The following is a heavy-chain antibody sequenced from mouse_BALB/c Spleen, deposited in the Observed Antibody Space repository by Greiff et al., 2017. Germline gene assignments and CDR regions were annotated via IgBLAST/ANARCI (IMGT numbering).Heavy chain of an antibody. CDR3: ARDCYGSSPYWYFDV. Sequence: VQLQQSGPELVRPGASVKMSCKASGYTFTSYWMHWVKQRPGQGLEWIGMIDPSNSETRLNQKFKDKATLNVDKSSNTAYMQLSSLTSEDSAVYYCARDCYGSSPYWYFDVWGAGTTVTVSS. D-gene: IGHD1-1*01. J-gene: IGHJ1*01. CDR2: IDPSNSET. CDR1: GYTFTSYW. V-gene: IGHV1S127*01.